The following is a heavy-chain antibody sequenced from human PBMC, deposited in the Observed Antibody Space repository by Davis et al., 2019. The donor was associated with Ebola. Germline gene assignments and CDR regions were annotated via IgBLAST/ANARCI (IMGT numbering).Heavy chain of an antibody. CDR3: ALNSGSYVGYFDY. CDR2: IYSGGST. V-gene: IGHV3-53*01. D-gene: IGHD1-26*01. CDR1: GFTVSRNY. Sequence: GESLKIPCAASGFTVSRNYMSWVRQAPGKGLEWVSVIYSGGSTYYADSVKGRFTISRDNSKNTLYLQMNSLRAEDTAVYYCALNSGSYVGYFDYWGQGTLVTVSS. J-gene: IGHJ4*02.